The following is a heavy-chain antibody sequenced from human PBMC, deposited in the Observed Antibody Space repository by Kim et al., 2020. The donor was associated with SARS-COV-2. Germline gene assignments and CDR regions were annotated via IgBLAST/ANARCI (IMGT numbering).Heavy chain of an antibody. J-gene: IGHJ5*02. CDR2: IYYSGST. D-gene: IGHD6-6*01. CDR1: GGSISSSRYY. Sequence: SETLSLTCTVSGGSISSSRYYWGWIRQPPGKGLEWFVSIYYSGSTYYNPSLKSLFTISVDTSKNQFSLKLSSVTASSTAVYYFARLVPSLLTFFYPW. V-gene: IGHV4-39*01. CDR3: ARLVPSLLTFFYP.